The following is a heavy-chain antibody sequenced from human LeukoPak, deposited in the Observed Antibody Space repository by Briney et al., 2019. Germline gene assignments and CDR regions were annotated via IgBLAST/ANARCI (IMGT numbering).Heavy chain of an antibody. CDR1: GYTLTDLS. J-gene: IGHJ6*02. V-gene: IGHV1-24*01. D-gene: IGHD3-10*01. CDR2: FDPEDGET. CDR3: ATDIPRRVRGVMYSSFGMDV. Sequence: GASVKVSCKVSGYTLTDLSMHWVRQAPGKGLEWLGGFDPEDGETIYAQKFQGRVTLAEDTSTDTAYMELSSLRSEDTAAYYCATDIPRRVRGVMYSSFGMDVWGQGTTVTVSS.